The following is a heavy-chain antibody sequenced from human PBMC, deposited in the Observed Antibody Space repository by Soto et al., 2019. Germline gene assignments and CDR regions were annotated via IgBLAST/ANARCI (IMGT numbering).Heavy chain of an antibody. J-gene: IGHJ5*02. D-gene: IGHD6-19*01. V-gene: IGHV3-30*18. CDR3: AKEQFNTGWTRPGS. CDR2: ISFAGST. Sequence: HPGGSLTLSCAASGFILSDYGMHWVRQAPGRGLEWVAFISFAGSTHYGESMNGRFTISRDTSKNMLYLQMNGLRPDDTGVYYCAKEQFNTGWTRPGSWGQGTLVTVSS. CDR1: GFILSDYG.